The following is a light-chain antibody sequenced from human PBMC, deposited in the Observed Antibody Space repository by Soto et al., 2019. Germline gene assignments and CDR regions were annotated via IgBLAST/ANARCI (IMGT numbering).Light chain of an antibody. CDR1: HSISSW. V-gene: IGKV1-5*03. CDR3: QHYNSYGT. CDR2: KAS. J-gene: IGKJ1*01. Sequence: DIQMTQSPSTLSASVGDRVTITCRASHSISSWLAWYQQKPGKAPKLLIYKASSLESGVPSRFSGSGSGTEFTLTISCLQPDDFATYYCQHYNSYGTFGQGTKVDI.